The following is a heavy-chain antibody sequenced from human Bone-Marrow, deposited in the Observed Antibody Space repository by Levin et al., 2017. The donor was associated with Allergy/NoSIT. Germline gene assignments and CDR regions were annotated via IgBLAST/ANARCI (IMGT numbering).Heavy chain of an antibody. V-gene: IGHV3-23*01. Sequence: GGSLRLSCAASGFTFSSYAMSWVRQAPGKGLEWVSAISGSGGSTYYADSVKGRFTISRDNSKNTLYLQMNSLRAEDTAVYYCAKDSGTGGRLLRYVDWFDYWGQGTLVTVSS. CDR3: AKDSGTGGRLLRYVDWFDY. CDR2: ISGSGGST. J-gene: IGHJ4*02. D-gene: IGHD3-9*01. CDR1: GFTFSSYA.